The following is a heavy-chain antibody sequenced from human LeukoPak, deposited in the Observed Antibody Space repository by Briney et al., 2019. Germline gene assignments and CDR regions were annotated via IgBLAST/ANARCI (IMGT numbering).Heavy chain of an antibody. CDR1: GFTFSSHS. V-gene: IGHV3-21*01. D-gene: IGHD1-26*01. J-gene: IGHJ4*02. CDR2: ISSSSSYI. Sequence: GGSLRLSCAASGFTFSSHSMNWVRQAPGKGLEWVSSISSSSSYIYYADSVKGRFTISRDNAKNSLYLQMNSLRAEDTAVYYCARDRAGEVDYWGQGTLVTVSS. CDR3: ARDRAGEVDY.